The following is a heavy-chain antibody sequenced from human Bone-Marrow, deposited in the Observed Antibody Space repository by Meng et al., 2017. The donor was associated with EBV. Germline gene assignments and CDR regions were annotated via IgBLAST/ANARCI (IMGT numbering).Heavy chain of an antibody. J-gene: IGHJ4*02. CDR2: INHSGST. Sequence: VQLQQWGAGPLKPSETLSPTCAFDGGSFSGYYWSWIRQPPGKGLEWSREINHSGSTNYNPSLKCRVTISVDTSKNQFSLKLSSVTAADTAVYYCARPPTGRGSYLDYWGQGTLVTVSS. V-gene: IGHV4-34*02. CDR1: GGSFSGYY. D-gene: IGHD3-16*01. CDR3: ARPPTGRGSYLDY.